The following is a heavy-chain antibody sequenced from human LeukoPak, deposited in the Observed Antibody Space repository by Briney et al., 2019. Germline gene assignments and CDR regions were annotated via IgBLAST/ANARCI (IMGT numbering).Heavy chain of an antibody. V-gene: IGHV4-59*12. CDR2: IYYSGST. Sequence: SETLPLTCTVSGGSISSYYWSWIRQPPGKGLEWIGYIYYSGSTNYNPSLKSRVTISVDRSKNQFSLKLSSVTAADTAVYYCARDLATIFGVVKNYYMDVWGKGTTVTVSS. CDR1: GGSISSYY. CDR3: ARDLATIFGVVKNYYMDV. D-gene: IGHD3-3*01. J-gene: IGHJ6*03.